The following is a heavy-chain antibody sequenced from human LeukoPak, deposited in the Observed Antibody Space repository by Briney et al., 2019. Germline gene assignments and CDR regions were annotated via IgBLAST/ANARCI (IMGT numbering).Heavy chain of an antibody. J-gene: IGHJ4*02. CDR2: IYYSGST. Sequence: KPSETLSLTCTVSGGSISSGDCYWSWIRQPPGKGLEWIGYIYYSGSTYYNPSLKSRVTISVDTSKNQFSLKLSSVTAADTAVYYCARHSLQSDYGDYDGWGQGTLVIVSS. D-gene: IGHD4-17*01. CDR3: ARHSLQSDYGDYDG. CDR1: GGSISSGDCY. V-gene: IGHV4-30-2*03.